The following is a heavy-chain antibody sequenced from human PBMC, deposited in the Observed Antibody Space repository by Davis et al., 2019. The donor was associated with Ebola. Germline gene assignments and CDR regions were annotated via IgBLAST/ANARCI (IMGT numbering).Heavy chain of an antibody. CDR2: IYYSGST. CDR1: GGSISRGGSY. CDR3: ARDLRYDSSGSDYYFYMDV. V-gene: IGHV4-31*03. Sequence: LRLSCTVSGGSISRGGSYWTWIRQHPGKGLEWIGYIYYSGSTYHKPSLKSRVTISLDTSKNQFSLNLSSVTAADTAVYYCARDLRYDSSGSDYYFYMDVWGKGTTVTVSS. D-gene: IGHD3-22*01. J-gene: IGHJ6*03.